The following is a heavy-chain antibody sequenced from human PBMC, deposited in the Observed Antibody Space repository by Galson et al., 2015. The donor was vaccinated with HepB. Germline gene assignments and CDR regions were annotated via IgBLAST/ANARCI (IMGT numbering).Heavy chain of an antibody. CDR3: ARVNSKLQIAAAGSFDY. CDR2: INTNTGNP. CDR1: GYTFTSYA. Sequence: SVKVSCKASGYTFTSYAMNWVRQAPGQGLEWMGWINTNTGNPTYAQGFTGRFVFSLDTSVSTAYLQISSLKAEDTAVYYCARVNSKLQIAAAGSFDYWGQGTLVTVSS. V-gene: IGHV7-4-1*02. J-gene: IGHJ4*02. D-gene: IGHD6-13*01.